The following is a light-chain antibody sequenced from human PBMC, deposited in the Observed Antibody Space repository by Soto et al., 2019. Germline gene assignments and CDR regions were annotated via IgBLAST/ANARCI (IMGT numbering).Light chain of an antibody. Sequence: EIVLTQSPATLSLSPGERATLSCRASQSVSSYLAWYQQKPGQAPRLLIYDASNRATGSPARLSGSGSGTDFTLTISSLEPEDFAVYDCQQRSNWPLTFGGGTKVEIK. J-gene: IGKJ4*01. CDR1: QSVSSY. CDR3: QQRSNWPLT. CDR2: DAS. V-gene: IGKV3-11*01.